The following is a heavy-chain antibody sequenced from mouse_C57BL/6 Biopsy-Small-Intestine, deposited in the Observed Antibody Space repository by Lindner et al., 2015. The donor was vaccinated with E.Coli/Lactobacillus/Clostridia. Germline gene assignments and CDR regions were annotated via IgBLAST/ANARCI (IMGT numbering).Heavy chain of an antibody. Sequence: SVKVSCKASGYAFNNYGMNWVRQAPGQGLEWMGWINGYNGKTDYAQKFQGRVTMTTDTSTSTAYMELRNLRSDDTAVYYCARPRSTGGFVFYYYGMQVWGQGTTVTVST. CDR1: GYAFNNYG. CDR2: INGYNGKT. CDR3: ARPRSTGGFVFYYYGMQV. J-gene: IGHJ1*01. V-gene: IGHV1-20*01. D-gene: IGHD1-1*02.